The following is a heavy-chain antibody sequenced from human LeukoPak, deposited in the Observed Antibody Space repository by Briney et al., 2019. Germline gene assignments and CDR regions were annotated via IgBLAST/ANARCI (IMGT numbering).Heavy chain of an antibody. CDR2: IYPGDSDT. V-gene: IGHV5-51*01. J-gene: IGHJ4*02. CDR1: GYSFTSYW. D-gene: IGHD4-17*01. CDR3: ARRTVTTPPGFDY. Sequence: GESLKISCKGSGYSFTSYWIGWVRQMPGKGLEWMGIIYPGDSDTRYSPSFQGQVTISADKSISTAYLQWSSLKASDTAMYCCARRTVTTPPGFDYWGQGTLVTVSS.